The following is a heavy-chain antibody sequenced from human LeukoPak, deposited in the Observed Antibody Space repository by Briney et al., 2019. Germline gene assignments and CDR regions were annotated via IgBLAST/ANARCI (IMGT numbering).Heavy chain of an antibody. CDR3: TTGPYDYGSGTYYH. J-gene: IGHJ4*02. CDR1: GFTFSSYG. V-gene: IGHV3-15*01. D-gene: IGHD3-10*01. CDR2: IKSKTDGGTT. Sequence: GGSLRLSCAASGFTFSSYGMHWVRQAPGKGLEWVGRIKSKTDGGTTDYAAPVKSRFTISRDDSKNTLYVQMNSLKTEDTAVYYCTTGPYDYGSGTYYHWGQGTLVTVSS.